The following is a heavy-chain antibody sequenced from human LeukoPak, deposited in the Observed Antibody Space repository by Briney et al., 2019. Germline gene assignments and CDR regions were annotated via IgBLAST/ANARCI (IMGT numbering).Heavy chain of an antibody. CDR2: IKQDGSEK. CDR3: ARSRIGEY. D-gene: IGHD3-10*01. J-gene: IGHJ4*02. CDR1: GFTFSTYW. V-gene: IGHV3-7*01. Sequence: GGSLRLSCTVSGFTFSTYWMTWVRQAPGKGREWVANIKQDGSEKYYVDSVKGRFTISRDNAKNSLYLHMNSLRAEDTAVYYCARSRIGEYWGQGTLVTVSS.